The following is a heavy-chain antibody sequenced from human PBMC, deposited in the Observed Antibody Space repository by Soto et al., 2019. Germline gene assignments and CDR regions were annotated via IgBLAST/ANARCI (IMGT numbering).Heavy chain of an antibody. CDR2: INPSGDST. CDR3: AKVDVSTAGSFDY. CDR1: VFTFSSHG. D-gene: IGHD6-13*01. Sequence: WWSLRLCCLASVFTFSSHGLSWVRQAPGKGLEWVSTINPSGDSTFYADSVKGRFTISRDNSKNTVYLQMNSLSVGDTAVYLCAKVDVSTAGSFDYWGQGALVTVSS. V-gene: IGHV3-23*01. J-gene: IGHJ4*02.